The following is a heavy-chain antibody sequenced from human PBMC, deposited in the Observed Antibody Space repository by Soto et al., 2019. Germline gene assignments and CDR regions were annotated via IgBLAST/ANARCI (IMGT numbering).Heavy chain of an antibody. CDR1: GGSISSSSYY. J-gene: IGHJ5*02. Sequence: PSETLSLTCTVSGGSISSSSYYWGWIRQPPGKGLEWIGSIYYSGSTYYNPSLTSRVTISVDTSKNQFSPKLSFVTAPDTSVYYCARGAAGAPRDWFDPWGQGTLVTVSS. CDR3: ARGAAGAPRDWFDP. V-gene: IGHV4-39*01. D-gene: IGHD6-25*01. CDR2: IYYSGST.